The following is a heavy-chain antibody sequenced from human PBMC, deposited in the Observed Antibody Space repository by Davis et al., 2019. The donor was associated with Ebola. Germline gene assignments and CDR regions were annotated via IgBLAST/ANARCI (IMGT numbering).Heavy chain of an antibody. J-gene: IGHJ5*02. CDR3: AREDSSGYYPTGWFDP. Sequence: ASVKVSCKASGYTFTGYYMHWVRQAPGQGLEWMGWINPNSGGTNYAQKFQGRVTMTRDTSISTAYMELSRLRSDDTAVYYCAREDSSGYYPTGWFDPWGQGTLVTVSS. CDR1: GYTFTGYY. V-gene: IGHV1-2*02. D-gene: IGHD3-22*01. CDR2: INPNSGGT.